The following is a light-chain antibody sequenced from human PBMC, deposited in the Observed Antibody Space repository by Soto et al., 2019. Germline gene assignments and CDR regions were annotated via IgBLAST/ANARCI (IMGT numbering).Light chain of an antibody. J-gene: IGLJ1*01. CDR3: NSYTSSNTYV. V-gene: IGLV2-14*01. CDR1: SSDVGAHNF. Sequence: QSALTQPASVSGPPGQAITISCSGSSSDVGAHNFVSWYQHHPGKAPKLMIYEVSNRPSGVSNRFSGSKSGNTASLTISGLQAEDEADYYCNSYTSSNTYVFGSGTKVTVL. CDR2: EVS.